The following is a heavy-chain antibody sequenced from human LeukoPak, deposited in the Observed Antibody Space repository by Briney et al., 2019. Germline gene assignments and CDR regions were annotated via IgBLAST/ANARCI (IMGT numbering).Heavy chain of an antibody. V-gene: IGHV3-30*04. Sequence: GGPLRLSCAASGFTFSSYAMHWVRQAPGKGLEWVAVISYDGSNKYYADSVKGRFTISRDNSKNTLYLQMNSLRAEDTAVYYCARESYIAAAGTVDAFDIWGQGTMVTVSS. CDR2: ISYDGSNK. CDR1: GFTFSSYA. D-gene: IGHD6-13*01. CDR3: ARESYIAAAGTVDAFDI. J-gene: IGHJ3*02.